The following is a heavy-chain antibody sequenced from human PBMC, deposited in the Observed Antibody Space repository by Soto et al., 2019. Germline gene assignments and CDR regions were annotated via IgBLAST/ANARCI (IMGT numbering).Heavy chain of an antibody. Sequence: ASLNGSCKASGYSFTSYAMHWVLQAPGQRPEWMGWINAGNGNTKYSQKFQGRVTITRDTSASTAYMELSSLRSEDTAVYYCARSIVVVTAIDYWGQGTLVTVSS. CDR2: INAGNGNT. CDR1: GYSFTSYA. J-gene: IGHJ4*02. V-gene: IGHV1-3*01. D-gene: IGHD2-21*02. CDR3: ARSIVVVTAIDY.